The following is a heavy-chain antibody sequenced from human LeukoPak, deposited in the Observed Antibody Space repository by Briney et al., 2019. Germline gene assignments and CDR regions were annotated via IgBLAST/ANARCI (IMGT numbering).Heavy chain of an antibody. CDR3: ARQGPPHDAFDI. V-gene: IGHV1-46*01. CDR1: GYTSTSYY. Sequence: ASVKVSFKASGYTSTSYYMHWVRQAPGQGLEWMGIINPSGGSTSYAQKFQGRVTMTRDTSTSTVYMELSSLRSEDTAVYYCARQGPPHDAFDIWGQGTMVTVSS. J-gene: IGHJ3*02. CDR2: INPSGGST.